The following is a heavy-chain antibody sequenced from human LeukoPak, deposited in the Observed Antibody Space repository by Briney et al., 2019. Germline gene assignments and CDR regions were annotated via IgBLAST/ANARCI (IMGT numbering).Heavy chain of an antibody. D-gene: IGHD5-18*01. V-gene: IGHV3-7*01. CDR1: GFTFSSYW. J-gene: IGHJ4*02. Sequence: GGSLRLSCAVSGFTFSSYWMSWVRQAPGKGLEWVANIKKDGSEKYYVDSVKGRFTISRDNAKTSLYLQMNSLRAEDTAVYYCARHLSGVTGYTYGRGIDYWGQGTLVIVSS. CDR2: IKKDGSEK. CDR3: ARHLSGVTGYTYGRGIDY.